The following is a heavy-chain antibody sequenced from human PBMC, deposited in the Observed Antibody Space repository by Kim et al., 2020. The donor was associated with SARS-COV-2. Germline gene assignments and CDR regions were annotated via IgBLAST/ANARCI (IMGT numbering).Heavy chain of an antibody. D-gene: IGHD2-15*01. J-gene: IGHJ4*02. V-gene: IGHV3-7*01. CDR2: IKQDGSEK. Sequence: GGSLRLSCAASGFTFSTYWMSWVRQAPGKGLEWVANIKQDGSEKYYVDSVKGRFTISRDNAKNSLYLQMNNLRAEDTAVYYCARDGAKGAPYRDYWGQGTLVTVSS. CDR1: GFTFSTYW. CDR3: ARDGAKGAPYRDY.